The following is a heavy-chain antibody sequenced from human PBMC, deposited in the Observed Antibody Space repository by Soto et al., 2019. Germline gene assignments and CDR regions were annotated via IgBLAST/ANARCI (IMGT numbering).Heavy chain of an antibody. CDR3: ARDGKGIAVAGPNYYFDY. CDR1: GFTFSSYS. CDR2: ISSSSSYI. V-gene: IGHV3-21*01. Sequence: GGSLRLSCAASGFTFSSYSMNWVRQAPGKWLEWVSSISSSSSYIYYADSVKGRFTISRDNAKNSLYLQMNSLRAEDTAVYYCARDGKGIAVAGPNYYFDYWGHGTLDNV. J-gene: IGHJ4*01. D-gene: IGHD6-19*01.